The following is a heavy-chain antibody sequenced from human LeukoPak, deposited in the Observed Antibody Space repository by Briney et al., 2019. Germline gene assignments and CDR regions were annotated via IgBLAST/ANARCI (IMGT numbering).Heavy chain of an antibody. D-gene: IGHD6-19*01. J-gene: IGHJ4*02. CDR2: ISSSGSTI. V-gene: IGHV3-48*03. CDR3: AKCGSGWSHFDY. CDR1: GFSFSSYE. Sequence: GGSLRLSCAASGFSFSSYEMSWVRQAPGKGLEWVSYISSSGSTIYYADSVKGRFTISRENSKNTLSLQMDSLRAEDTAVYYCAKCGSGWSHFDYSGQGTLVTVSS.